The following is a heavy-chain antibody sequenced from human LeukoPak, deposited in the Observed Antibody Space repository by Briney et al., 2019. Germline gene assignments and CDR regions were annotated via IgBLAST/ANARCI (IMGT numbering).Heavy chain of an antibody. CDR2: VNPGGSIA. CDR3: VRGTYHAYYMDV. V-gene: IGHV3-74*01. D-gene: IGHD3-16*01. J-gene: IGHJ6*03. Sequence: HPGGSLRLSCAASGFTFNNYWIHWVRQAPGKGLVWVSRVNPGGSIANFADSVKGRFTISRDNAKNTVYLQTSSLTAEDTAVYYCVRGTYHAYYMDVWGKGTTVTVSS. CDR1: GFTFNNYW.